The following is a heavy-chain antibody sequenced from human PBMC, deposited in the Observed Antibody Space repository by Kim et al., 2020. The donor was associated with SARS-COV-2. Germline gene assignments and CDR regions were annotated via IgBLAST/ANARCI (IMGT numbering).Heavy chain of an antibody. CDR3: AKDPIPYGDQPGVFDY. D-gene: IGHD4-17*01. V-gene: IGHV3-23*01. Sequence: GGSLRLSCAASGFTFSSYAMSWVRQAPGKGLEWVSAISGSGGSTYYADSVKGRFTISRDNSKNTLYLQMNSLRAEDTAVYYCAKDPIPYGDQPGVFDYWGQGTLVTVSS. CDR1: GFTFSSYA. J-gene: IGHJ4*02. CDR2: ISGSGGST.